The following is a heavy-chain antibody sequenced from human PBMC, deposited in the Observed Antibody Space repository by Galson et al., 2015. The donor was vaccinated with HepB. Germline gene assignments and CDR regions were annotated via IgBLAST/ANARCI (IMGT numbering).Heavy chain of an antibody. CDR3: AKTQPGDLWASDY. V-gene: IGHV3-30*18. J-gene: IGHJ4*02. D-gene: IGHD3/OR15-3a*01. CDR1: GFPFSSYG. CDR2: ISYDGSNR. Sequence: SLRLSCAASGFPFSSYGMHWVRQAPGKGLDWVAIISYDGSNRYYADSVKGRFTISRDNSKNTLYLQMNSLRAEDTAVYYCAKTQPGDLWASDYWGQGTLVTVSS.